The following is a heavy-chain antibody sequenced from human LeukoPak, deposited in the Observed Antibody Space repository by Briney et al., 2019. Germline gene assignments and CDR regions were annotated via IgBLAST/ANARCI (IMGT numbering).Heavy chain of an antibody. CDR3: ARDTNLGASDY. V-gene: IGHV3-33*01. D-gene: IGHD1-26*01. CDR1: GFTFSSYG. J-gene: IGHJ4*02. CDR2: IWYDGSNK. Sequence: PGGSLRLSCAASGFTFSSYGMHWVRQAPGKGLEWVAVIWYDGSNKYYADSVKGRFTISRDNSKNTLYLQMNSLRAEDTAVYYCARDTNLGASDYWGQGTLVTVSS.